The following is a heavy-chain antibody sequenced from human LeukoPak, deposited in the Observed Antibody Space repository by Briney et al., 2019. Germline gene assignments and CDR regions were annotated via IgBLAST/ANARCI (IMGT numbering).Heavy chain of an antibody. CDR3: ARDRDNITCPHDH. CDR1: GFSFTDAW. CDR2: IKSRGDGGTP. Sequence: GGSLRLSCAASGFSFTDAWMSWVRQAPGRGLEWVGRIKSRGDGGTPDYAAPVKGRFTISRDDSEDTLYLQMNSLRAEDTAVFYCARDRDNITCPHDHWGQGTLVTVSS. J-gene: IGHJ4*02. D-gene: IGHD2/OR15-2a*01. V-gene: IGHV3-15*01.